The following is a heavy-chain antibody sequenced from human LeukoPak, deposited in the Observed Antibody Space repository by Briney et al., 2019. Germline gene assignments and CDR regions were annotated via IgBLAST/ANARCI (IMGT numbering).Heavy chain of an antibody. CDR3: ARVREGRGYYYYMDV. CDR2: IYYSGST. J-gene: IGHJ6*03. V-gene: IGHV4-59*01. CDR1: GGSIRSYY. Sequence: SETLSLTCTVSGGSIRSYYWSWIRQPPGKGLEWIGYIYYSGSTNYNPSLKSRVTISVDTSEKQFSLKLSSVTAADTAVYYCARVREGRGYYYYMDVWGKGTTVTVSS. D-gene: IGHD1-26*01.